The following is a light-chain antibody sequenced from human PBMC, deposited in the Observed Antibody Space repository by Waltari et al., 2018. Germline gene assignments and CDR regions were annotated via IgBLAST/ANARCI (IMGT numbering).Light chain of an antibody. CDR3: QQYSNWPRT. V-gene: IGKV3-15*01. Sequence: EIVMTQSPATLSVSPGERATLSCRASQSVSNNLAWYQQKPGQAPRLLIYGASNRAIAFPDRFSGSGSGTEFTLTISSLQSEDFAVYYCQQYSNWPRTFGQGTKVEIK. CDR1: QSVSNN. J-gene: IGKJ1*01. CDR2: GAS.